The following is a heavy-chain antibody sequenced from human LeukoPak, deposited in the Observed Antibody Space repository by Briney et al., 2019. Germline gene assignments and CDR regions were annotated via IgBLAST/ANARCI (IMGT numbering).Heavy chain of an antibody. CDR2: FYTSGTT. D-gene: IGHD4-23*01. J-gene: IGHJ2*01. CDR3: ARRVVTLDWYFDL. V-gene: IGHV4-4*07. CDR1: GGSISSYS. Sequence: PSETLSLTCSVSGGSISSYSWNWIRQPAGKGLEWIGRFYTSGTTNYNPSLKSRVTMSIDTSKNQVSLKMRSVTAADTAVYYCARRVVTLDWYFDLWGRGTLVSVSS.